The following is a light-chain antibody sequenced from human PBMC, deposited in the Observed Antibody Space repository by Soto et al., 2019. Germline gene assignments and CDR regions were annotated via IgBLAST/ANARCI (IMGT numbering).Light chain of an antibody. CDR1: QSVKDSH. CDR2: GTS. V-gene: IGKV3-20*01. Sequence: EIVLTQSPGTLSLSPGERGTLSCRASQSVKDSHLAWYQQKPGQAPRLLIYGTSTRATGISDRFSGSGSGTDFTLTITRLEPEDFATYYCQKYDIAPFTFGPGTKVDIK. J-gene: IGKJ3*01. CDR3: QKYDIAPFT.